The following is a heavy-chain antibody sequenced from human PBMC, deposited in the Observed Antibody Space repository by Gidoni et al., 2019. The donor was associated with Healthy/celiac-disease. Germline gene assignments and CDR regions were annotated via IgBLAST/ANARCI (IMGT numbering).Heavy chain of an antibody. CDR2: FNPNSGGT. Sequence: QVQLVQSGAEVKNPGASVKVSCKASGYTFTGYYMHWVRQAPGHGLEWMGWFNPNSGGTNYAQKFQGWVTMTRDTSISTAYMELSRLRSDDTAVYYCARDNDQRDECGGDCDYSYWGQGTLVTVSS. D-gene: IGHD2-21*02. J-gene: IGHJ4*02. V-gene: IGHV1-2*04. CDR3: ARDNDQRDECGGDCDYSY. CDR1: GYTFTGYY.